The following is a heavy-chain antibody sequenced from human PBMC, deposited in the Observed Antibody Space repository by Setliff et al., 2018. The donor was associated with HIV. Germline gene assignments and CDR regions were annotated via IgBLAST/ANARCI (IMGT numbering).Heavy chain of an antibody. CDR2: IYYSGST. J-gene: IGHJ4*02. D-gene: IGHD2-2*01. V-gene: IGHV4-59*01. Sequence: SETLSLTCTVSGDSISSYYWSWIRQPPGKGLEWIGYIYYSGSTNYNPSLKSRVTMSVDTSNNQFSLKLSSVTAADTAVYHCARSYCSSTSCSYYFDYWGQGTLVTVSS. CDR1: GDSISSYY. CDR3: ARSYCSSTSCSYYFDY.